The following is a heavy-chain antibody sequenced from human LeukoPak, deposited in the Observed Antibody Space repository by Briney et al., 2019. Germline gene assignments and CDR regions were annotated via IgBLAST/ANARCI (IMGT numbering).Heavy chain of an antibody. J-gene: IGHJ3*02. V-gene: IGHV3-30*02. D-gene: IGHD3-10*01. CDR1: GFTFSNYA. CDR3: ANGYFYGSGSYYKEAFDI. CDR2: ICTTGSKK. Sequence: GGSLRLSCAASGFTFSNYAMNWVRQAPGKGLEWVSFICTTGSKKYYADSVKGRFTISRDNAKNTLYVQMNSLRAEDMAVYYCANGYFYGSGSYYKEAFDIWGQGTMVTVSS.